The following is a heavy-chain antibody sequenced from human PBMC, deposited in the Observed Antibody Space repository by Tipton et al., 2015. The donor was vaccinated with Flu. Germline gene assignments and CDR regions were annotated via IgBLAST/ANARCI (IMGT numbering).Heavy chain of an antibody. CDR2: VYSSGSA. CDR1: GASITNYY. CDR3: ARGGRGVFDP. J-gene: IGHJ5*02. Sequence: TLSLTCNVSGASITNYYWSWIRQTAGKGLEWIGRVYSSGSATYSPSFRGRVSVSGDTAKNEVSPRLSFVTTADTAIYYCARGGRGVFDPWGQGILVTVSS. D-gene: IGHD1-26*01. V-gene: IGHV4-4*07.